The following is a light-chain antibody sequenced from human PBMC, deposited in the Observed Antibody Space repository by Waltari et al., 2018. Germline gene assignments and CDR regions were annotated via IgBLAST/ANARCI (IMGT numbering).Light chain of an antibody. CDR2: KAS. V-gene: IGKV1-5*03. CDR3: QQYSSDST. CDR1: QSISNW. Sequence: DIQMTQSPSTLSASVGDRVTIVCRASQSISNWLAWYQQKSGKVPKLLIYKASSLESGVPTRFSGSGSGTEFTLTISSLQPDDFATYYCQQYSSDSTFGQGTKVEIK. J-gene: IGKJ1*01.